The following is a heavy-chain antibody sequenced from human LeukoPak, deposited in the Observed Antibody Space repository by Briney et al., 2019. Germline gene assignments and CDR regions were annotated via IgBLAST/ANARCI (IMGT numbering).Heavy chain of an antibody. D-gene: IGHD3-22*01. J-gene: IGHJ4*02. Sequence: PGGSLRLSCAASGFTFSSYWMHWVRQAPGKGLVWVSRINSDGSSTSYADSVKGRFTISRDNAKNTLYLQMNSLRAEDTAVYYCARDPGGDYYDSSGYLNDWGQGTLVTVSS. CDR1: GFTFSSYW. CDR3: ARDPGGDYYDSSGYLND. CDR2: INSDGSST. V-gene: IGHV3-74*01.